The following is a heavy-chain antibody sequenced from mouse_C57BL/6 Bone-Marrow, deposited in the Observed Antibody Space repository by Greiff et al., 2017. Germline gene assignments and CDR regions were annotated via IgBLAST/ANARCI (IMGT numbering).Heavy chain of an antibody. CDR3: ARQDSNLDY. V-gene: IGHV5-9*01. CDR2: ISGGGGNT. Sequence: VESGGGLVKPGGSLKLSCAASGFTFSSYTMSWVRQTPEKRLEWVATISGGGGNTYYPDSVKGRFTISRDNAKNTLYLQMSSLRSEDTALYYCARQDSNLDYWGQGTTLTVSS. CDR1: GFTFSSYT. D-gene: IGHD2-5*01. J-gene: IGHJ2*01.